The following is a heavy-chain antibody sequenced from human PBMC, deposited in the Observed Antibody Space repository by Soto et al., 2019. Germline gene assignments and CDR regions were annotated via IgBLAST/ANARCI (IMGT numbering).Heavy chain of an antibody. Sequence: QVQPQESGPGLVKPSETLSLTCTVSGGSIRSYYWSWIRQPPGKGLEWIGYIYYSGSTNYNPSLKSRVAISVDTAKNQFSLELSSVTAADTAVYYCARDLGYGGTVGAFDIWGQGTMVTVSS. V-gene: IGHV4-59*01. J-gene: IGHJ3*02. CDR3: ARDLGYGGTVGAFDI. CDR2: IYYSGST. CDR1: GGSIRSYY. D-gene: IGHD2-15*01.